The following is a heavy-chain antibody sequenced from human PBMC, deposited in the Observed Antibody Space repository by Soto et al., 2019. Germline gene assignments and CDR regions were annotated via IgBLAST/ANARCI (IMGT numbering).Heavy chain of an antibody. CDR2: MNPNSGNT. J-gene: IGHJ6*03. V-gene: IGHV1-8*01. Sequence: GASVKVSCKASGYTFTSYDINWARQATGQGLEWMGWMNPNSGNTGYAQKFQGRVTMTRNTSISTAYMELSSLRSEDTAVYYCARGLGYYYYMDVWGKGTTVTVSS. CDR1: GYTFTSYD. CDR3: ARGLGYYYYMDV.